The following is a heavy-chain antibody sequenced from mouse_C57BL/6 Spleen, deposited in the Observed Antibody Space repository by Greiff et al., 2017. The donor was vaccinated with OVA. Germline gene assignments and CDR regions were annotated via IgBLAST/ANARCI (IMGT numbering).Heavy chain of an antibody. CDR1: GYTFTSYW. D-gene: IGHD1-1*01. CDR2: IDPSDSNT. V-gene: IGHV1-50*01. J-gene: IGHJ2*01. CDR3: ARNYDGRWYYFDY. Sequence: VQLQQPGAELVKPGASVKLSCKASGYTFTSYWMQWVKQRPGQGLEWIGEIDPSDSNTNYNQKFKGKATLTVDTSSSTAYMQRSSLTSEDSAVYDCARNYDGRWYYFDYWGQGTTLTVSS.